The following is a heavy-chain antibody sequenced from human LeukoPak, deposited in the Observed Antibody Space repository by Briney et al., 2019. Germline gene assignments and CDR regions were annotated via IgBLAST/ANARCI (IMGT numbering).Heavy chain of an antibody. CDR3: ARQQQLDP. Sequence: SETLSLTCTVSGGSICSYYWSWIRQPPGKGLEWIGYIYYSGSTNYNPPLKSRVTISVDTSKNQFSLKLSSVTAADTAVYYCARQQQLDPWGQGTLVTVSS. J-gene: IGHJ5*02. V-gene: IGHV4-59*01. CDR1: GGSICSYY. D-gene: IGHD6-13*01. CDR2: IYYSGST.